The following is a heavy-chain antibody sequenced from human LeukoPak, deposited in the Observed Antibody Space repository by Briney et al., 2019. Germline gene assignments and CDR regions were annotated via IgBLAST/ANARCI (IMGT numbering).Heavy chain of an antibody. CDR2: ISSGGTTI. CDR1: GFTFSNYE. J-gene: IGHJ3*02. CDR3: ARISGSGNYFNLEDAFDI. Sequence: AGGSLRLSCTASGFTFSNYEMNWVRQAPGKGLEWVSYISSGGTTIYYADSVKARFTISRDNAKNSLYLQMNSLRAEDTALYYCARISGSGNYFNLEDAFDIWGQGTMVTVSS. D-gene: IGHD3-10*01. V-gene: IGHV3-48*03.